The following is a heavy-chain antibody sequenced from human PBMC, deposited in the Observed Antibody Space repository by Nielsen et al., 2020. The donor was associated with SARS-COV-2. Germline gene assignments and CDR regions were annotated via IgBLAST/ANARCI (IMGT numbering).Heavy chain of an antibody. J-gene: IGHJ3*02. V-gene: IGHV3-30-3*01. CDR1: GFTFSSYA. Sequence: GESLKISCAASGFTFSSYAMHWVRQAPGKGLEWVAVISYDGSNKYYADSVKGRFTISRDNSKNTLYLQMNSLRAEDTAVYYCAREGIAARPRHDDAFDIWGQGTMVTVSS. CDR3: AREGIAARPRHDDAFDI. CDR2: ISYDGSNK. D-gene: IGHD6-6*01.